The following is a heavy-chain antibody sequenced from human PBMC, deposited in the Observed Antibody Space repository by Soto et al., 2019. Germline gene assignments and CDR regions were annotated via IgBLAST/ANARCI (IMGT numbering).Heavy chain of an antibody. D-gene: IGHD2-15*01. CDR1: GGTFSSYA. V-gene: IGHV1-69*12. Sequence: QVQLVQSGAEVKKPGSSVKVSCKASGGTFSSYAISWVRQAPGQGLEWMGGIIPIFGTANYAQKFQGRVTITADESTSTAYMELSSLRSEDTAVYYCARAPLGGKQTPTDYWGQGTLVTVSS. CDR2: IIPIFGTA. CDR3: ARAPLGGKQTPTDY. J-gene: IGHJ4*02.